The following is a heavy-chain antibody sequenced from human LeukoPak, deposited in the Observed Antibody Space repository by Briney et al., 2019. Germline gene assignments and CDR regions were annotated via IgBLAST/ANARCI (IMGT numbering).Heavy chain of an antibody. D-gene: IGHD6-19*01. CDR2: INSNNGKT. J-gene: IGHJ5*02. CDR1: GYTFTSYG. V-gene: IGHV1-18*01. CDR3: ARKGSPVAGKRNWFDP. Sequence: ASVKVSCKASGYTFTSYGISWVRQAPGQGLEWMGWINSNNGKTEYTQMLQGRVTMTTDTATSTVYMELRSLRSDDTAVYYCARKGSPVAGKRNWFDPWGQGTLVIVSS.